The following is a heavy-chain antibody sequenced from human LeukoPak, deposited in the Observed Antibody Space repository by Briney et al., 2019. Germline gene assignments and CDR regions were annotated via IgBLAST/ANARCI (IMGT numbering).Heavy chain of an antibody. D-gene: IGHD5-12*01. J-gene: IGHJ4*02. CDR3: ARVTMREYSGYDEDYATDY. CDR1: GFTFSSYG. V-gene: IGHV3-30*02. Sequence: GGSLRLSCAASGFTFSSYGMHWVRQAPGKGLEWVAFIRYDGSNKYYADSVKGRFTISRDNSKNTLYLQMNSLRAEDTAVYYCARVTMREYSGYDEDYATDYWGQGTLVTVSS. CDR2: IRYDGSNK.